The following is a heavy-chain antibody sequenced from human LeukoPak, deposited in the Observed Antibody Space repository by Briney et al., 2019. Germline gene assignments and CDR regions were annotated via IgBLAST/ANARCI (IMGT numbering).Heavy chain of an antibody. CDR3: ARDVDPHF. J-gene: IGHJ1*01. V-gene: IGHV4-39*07. Sequence: ASETLSLTCTVSGGSISSSSYYWGWIRQPPGKGLEWIGSIYYSGSTYYNPSLKSRVTISVDTSKNQFSLKLSSVTAADTAVYYCARDVDPHFWGQGTLVTVSS. CDR1: GGSISSSSYY. CDR2: IYYSGST. D-gene: IGHD5-12*01.